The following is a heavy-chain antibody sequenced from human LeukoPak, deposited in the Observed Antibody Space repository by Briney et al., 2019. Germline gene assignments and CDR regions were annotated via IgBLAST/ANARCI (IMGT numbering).Heavy chain of an antibody. D-gene: IGHD4-17*01. Sequence: SETLSLTCTVSGGSTSGSSYYWGWIRQPPGKGLEWIGSIYYSGSTYYNPSLKSRVTISVDTSKNQFSLKLNSVTATDTAVYYCATIGDYYYYYGMDVWGQGTTVTVSS. V-gene: IGHV4-39*01. CDR3: ATIGDYYYYYGMDV. J-gene: IGHJ6*02. CDR1: GGSTSGSSYY. CDR2: IYYSGST.